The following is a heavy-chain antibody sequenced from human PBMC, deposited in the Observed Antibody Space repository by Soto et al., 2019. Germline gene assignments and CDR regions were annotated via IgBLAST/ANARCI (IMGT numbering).Heavy chain of an antibody. V-gene: IGHV1-2*02. J-gene: IGHJ6*02. Sequence: QVQLVQSGAEVRKPGASVKVSCKASGYTFTDYHLHWVRQAPGQGFEWMGWMNPKSGDTNYAQSFQGRVTMARDTSISTAYMELSSLRSDDTAVYFCAKDPPNLENCTGPDCYARARSPYYTGVDVWGQGTTVTVSS. D-gene: IGHD2-2*01. CDR3: AKDPPNLENCTGPDCYARARSPYYTGVDV. CDR1: GYTFTDYH. CDR2: MNPKSGDT.